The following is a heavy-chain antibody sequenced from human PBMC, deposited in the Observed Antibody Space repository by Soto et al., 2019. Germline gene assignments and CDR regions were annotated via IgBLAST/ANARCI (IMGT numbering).Heavy chain of an antibody. Sequence: SVKVSCKASGGTFSSYAISWVRQAPGQGLEWMGGIIPIFGTANYAQKFQGRVTITADESTSTAYMELSSLRSEDTAVYYCARDSGIAAADIYYYGMDVWGQGTTVTVSS. CDR3: ARDSGIAAADIYYYGMDV. CDR1: GGTFSSYA. J-gene: IGHJ6*02. V-gene: IGHV1-69*13. D-gene: IGHD6-13*01. CDR2: IIPIFGTA.